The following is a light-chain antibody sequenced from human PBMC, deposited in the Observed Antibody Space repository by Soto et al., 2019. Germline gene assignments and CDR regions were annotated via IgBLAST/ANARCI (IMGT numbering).Light chain of an antibody. J-gene: IGLJ3*02. Sequence: QSVLTQPPSASGTPGQTVTISCSGSSSNIGSNFVYWYHQLPGTAPKLLIYRDDQRPSGVPDRFSGSKSGASASLAISGLRSEDEADYYCATWDDSLSGCVFGGGTKLTVL. V-gene: IGLV1-47*01. CDR3: ATWDDSLSGCV. CDR2: RDD. CDR1: SSNIGSNF.